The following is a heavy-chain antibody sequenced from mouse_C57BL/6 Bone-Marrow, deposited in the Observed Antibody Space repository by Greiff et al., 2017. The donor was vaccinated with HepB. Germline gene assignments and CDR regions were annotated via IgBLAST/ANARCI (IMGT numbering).Heavy chain of an antibody. D-gene: IGHD2-3*01. CDR3: ARDGWRYAMDY. CDR1: GYTFTNYW. Sequence: QVQLQQSGAELVRPGTSVKMSCKASGYTFTNYWIGWVKQRPGHGLEWIGVIYPGGGYTNYNEKFKGKATLTADKSSSTAYMQFSSLTSEDSASYYCARDGWRYAMDYWGQGTAVTVTA. CDR2: IYPGGGYT. J-gene: IGHJ4*01. V-gene: IGHV1-63*01.